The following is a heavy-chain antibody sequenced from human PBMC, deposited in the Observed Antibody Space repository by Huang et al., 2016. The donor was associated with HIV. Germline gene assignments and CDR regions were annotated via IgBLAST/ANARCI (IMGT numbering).Heavy chain of an antibody. D-gene: IGHD3-22*01. Sequence: EVQLVESGGGLAQPGGSLRLSCVASGYTFRTYSMNWVRQAPGKVLGWVADISKTSGATSDAESVKGRFTVSRENVKNSLYLQMNRLRVEDTAMYYCVRDSSSGLQLRYWGQGALVIVS. V-gene: IGHV3-48*01. CDR1: GYTFRTYS. J-gene: IGHJ4*02. CDR3: VRDSSSGLQLRY. CDR2: ISKTSGAT.